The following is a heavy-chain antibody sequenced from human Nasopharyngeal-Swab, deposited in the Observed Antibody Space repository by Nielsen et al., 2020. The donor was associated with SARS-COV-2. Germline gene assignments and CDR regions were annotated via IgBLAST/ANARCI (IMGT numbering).Heavy chain of an antibody. J-gene: IGHJ4*02. CDR1: GASISNHY. CDR2: IYNTGRT. V-gene: IGHV4-59*08. D-gene: IGHD3-22*01. CDR3: AGGSGYRFDY. Sequence: SETLSLTCTVSGASISNHYWNWIRLPPGKGLEWIAFIYNTGRTIYNPSLQSRVTISSDTSKNQFSLKLTSATAADMGVYFCAGGSGYRFDYWGQGALVTVSS.